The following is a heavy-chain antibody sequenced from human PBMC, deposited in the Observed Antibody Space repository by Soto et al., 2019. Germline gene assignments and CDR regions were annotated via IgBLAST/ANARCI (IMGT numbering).Heavy chain of an antibody. CDR2: TYYRSKWYN. CDR3: ARGKYSGFVV. J-gene: IGHJ3*01. Sequence: SQTLSLTCAISGDSFSSNGVAWNWIRQSPSRGLEWLGRTYYRSKWYNDYAVSVKSRITVNPDTSKNQFSLQLSSVTPEDTAVYYCARGKYSGFVVWGQGTMVPVS. D-gene: IGHD2-15*01. V-gene: IGHV6-1*01. CDR1: GDSFSSNGVA.